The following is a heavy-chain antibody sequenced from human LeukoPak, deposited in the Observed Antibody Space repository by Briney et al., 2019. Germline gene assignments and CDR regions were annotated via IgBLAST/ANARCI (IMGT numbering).Heavy chain of an antibody. D-gene: IGHD4-17*01. CDR3: ARGRYGDYFDY. CDR1: GFTFISNY. J-gene: IGHJ4*02. Sequence: GGSLRLSCAASGFTFISNYISGVAKAPGRGLEWVSVIYSGGSTYYADSVKGRFTISRDNSKNTLYLQMNSLRAEDTAVYYCARGRYGDYFDYWGQGTLVTVSS. V-gene: IGHV3-66*01. CDR2: IYSGGST.